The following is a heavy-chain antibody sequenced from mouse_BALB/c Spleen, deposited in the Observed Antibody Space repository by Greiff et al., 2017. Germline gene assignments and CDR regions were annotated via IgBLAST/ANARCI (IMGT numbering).Heavy chain of an antibody. J-gene: IGHJ3*01. CDR1: GFTFTDYY. CDR3: ARGYDVYSLAY. CDR2: IRNKANGYTT. Sequence: EVKVEESGGGLVQPGGSLRLSCATSGFTFTDYYMSWVRQPPGKALEWLGFIRNKANGYTTEYSASVKGRFTISRDNSQSILYLQMNTLRAEDSATYYCARGYDVYSLAYWGQGTLVTVSA. V-gene: IGHV7-3*02. D-gene: IGHD2-3*01.